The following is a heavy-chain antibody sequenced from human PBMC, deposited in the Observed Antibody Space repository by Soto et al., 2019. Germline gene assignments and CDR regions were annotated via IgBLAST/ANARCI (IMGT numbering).Heavy chain of an antibody. J-gene: IGHJ5*02. V-gene: IGHV1-18*01. CDR1: GYTFTSYG. CDR3: ARDLRIAVAGRFGN. D-gene: IGHD6-19*01. Sequence: AXVKVSCKASGYTFTSYGISWVRQAPGQGLEWMGWISAYNGNTNYAQKLQGRVTMTTDTSTSTAYMELRSLRSDDTAVYYCARDLRIAVAGRFGNWGQGTLVTVSS. CDR2: ISAYNGNT.